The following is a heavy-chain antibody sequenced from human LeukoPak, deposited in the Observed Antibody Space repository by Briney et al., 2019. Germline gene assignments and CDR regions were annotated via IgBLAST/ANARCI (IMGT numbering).Heavy chain of an antibody. V-gene: IGHV3-21*01. CDR3: ARDREDDILTGYYPYYFDY. CDR1: GFTFSSFA. Sequence: GGSLRLSCAASGFTFSSFAMSWVRQAPGKGLEWVSSISSSSSYIYYADSVKGRFTISRDNAKNSLYLQMNSLRAEDTAVYYCARDREDDILTGYYPYYFDYWGQGTLVTVSS. J-gene: IGHJ4*02. D-gene: IGHD3-9*01. CDR2: ISSSSSYI.